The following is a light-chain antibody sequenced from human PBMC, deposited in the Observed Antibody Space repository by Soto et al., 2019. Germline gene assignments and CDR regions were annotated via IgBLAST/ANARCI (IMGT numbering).Light chain of an antibody. Sequence: QSVLTQPASVSGSPGQSVTISCTGTSSDVGSFNLVPWYQQHPGKAPKLMIYEVSKRPSGVSNRFSGSKSANTASLTISGLQAEDEADYYCCSYSGSGTFPYVFGTGTKVTVL. CDR3: CSYSGSGTFPYV. V-gene: IGLV2-23*02. CDR2: EVS. CDR1: SSDVGSFNL. J-gene: IGLJ1*01.